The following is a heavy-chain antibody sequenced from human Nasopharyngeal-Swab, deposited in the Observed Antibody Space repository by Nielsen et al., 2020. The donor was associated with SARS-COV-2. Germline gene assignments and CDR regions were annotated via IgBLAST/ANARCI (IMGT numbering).Heavy chain of an antibody. J-gene: IGHJ5*02. V-gene: IGHV4-34*01. D-gene: IGHD3-10*01. Sequence: WIRQPPGKGLEWIGEINHSGSTNYNPSLKSRVAISVDTSKSQFSLKLSSVTAADTAVYYCARGRGGWLGVNWFDPWGQGTLVTVSS. CDR2: INHSGST. CDR3: ARGRGGWLGVNWFDP.